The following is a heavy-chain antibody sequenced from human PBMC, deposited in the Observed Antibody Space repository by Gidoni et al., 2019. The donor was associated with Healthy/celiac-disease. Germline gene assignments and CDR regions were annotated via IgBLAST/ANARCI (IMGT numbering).Heavy chain of an antibody. J-gene: IGHJ3*02. V-gene: IGHV5-51*01. CDR3: ASPSLGDLDAFDI. Sequence: EVQLVQSGAEVKKTGESLKISCKGAGYSFISYWIGWVRQMPGKGLEWMGIIYPGDSDTRYSPSFQGQVTISADKSISTAYLQLSSLKASDTAMYYCASPSLGDLDAFDIWGQGTMVTVSS. CDR2: IYPGDSDT. D-gene: IGHD3-16*01. CDR1: GYSFISYW.